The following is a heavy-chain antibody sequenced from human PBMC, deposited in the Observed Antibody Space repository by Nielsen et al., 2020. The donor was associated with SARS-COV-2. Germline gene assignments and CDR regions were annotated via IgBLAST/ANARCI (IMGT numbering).Heavy chain of an antibody. J-gene: IGHJ3*02. CDR3: AKDDVVRGDAYDI. Sequence: GESLKISCAASGFTFSSYAMSWVRQAPGKGLEWVSAISASGGGTYYTDSVKGRFSISRDNSKNTLYLQMHSLRVEDTAVYYCAKDDVVRGDAYDIWGQGTVVTVSS. V-gene: IGHV3-23*01. CDR1: GFTFSSYA. D-gene: IGHD3-10*01. CDR2: ISASGGGT.